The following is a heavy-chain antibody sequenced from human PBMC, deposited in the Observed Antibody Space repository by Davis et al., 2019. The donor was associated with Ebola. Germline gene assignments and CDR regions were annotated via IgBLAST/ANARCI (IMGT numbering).Heavy chain of an antibody. CDR2: IIPIFGTA. V-gene: IGHV1-69*13. CDR3: ARVSWSGYDLFYGMDV. J-gene: IGHJ6*02. D-gene: IGHD5-12*01. Sequence: SVKVSCKASGGTFSSYAISWVRQAPGQGLEWMGGIIPIFGTANYAQKFQGRVTITADESTSTAYMELSSLRSEDTAVYYCARVSWSGYDLFYGMDVWGQGTTVTVSS. CDR1: GGTFSSYA.